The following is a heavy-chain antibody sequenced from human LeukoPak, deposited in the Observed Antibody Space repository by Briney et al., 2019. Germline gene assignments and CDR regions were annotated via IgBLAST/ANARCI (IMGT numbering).Heavy chain of an antibody. CDR1: GGSISSYY. J-gene: IGHJ4*02. V-gene: IGHV4-59*01. CDR2: IYYSGST. Sequence: PSETLSLTCTVSGGSISSYYWSWLRQPPGKGLEWVGYIYYSGSTNYNPSLKSRVPISVDTSKNQFSLKLSSVTAADTAVYYCARGSIKNFAYWGQGTLVTVSS. CDR3: ARGSIKNFAY. D-gene: IGHD3-9*01.